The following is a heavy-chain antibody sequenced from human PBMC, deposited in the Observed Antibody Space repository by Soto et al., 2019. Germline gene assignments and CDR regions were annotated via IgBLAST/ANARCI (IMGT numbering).Heavy chain of an antibody. V-gene: IGHV3-23*01. CDR3: ATEPKGYSSSWSAYYYYMDV. J-gene: IGHJ6*03. CDR1: GFTFSSYA. CDR2: ISGSGGST. D-gene: IGHD6-13*01. Sequence: PGGSLRLSCAASGFTFSSYAMSWVRQAPWKGLEWVSAISGSGGSTYYADSVKGRFTISRDNSKNTLYLQMNSLRAEDTAVYYCATEPKGYSSSWSAYYYYMDVWGKGTTVTVS.